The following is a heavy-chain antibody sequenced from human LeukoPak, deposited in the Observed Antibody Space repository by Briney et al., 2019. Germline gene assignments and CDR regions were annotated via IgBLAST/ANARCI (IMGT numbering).Heavy chain of an antibody. CDR1: GSTFSTYW. D-gene: IGHD3-22*01. J-gene: IGHJ3*02. Sequence: GGSLRLSCAASGSTFSTYWMHWVRQAPGKGLEWVSSISSSSSYIYYADSVKGRFTISRDNAKNSLYLQMNSLRAEDTAVYYCARDHSGYYDSSGYQGPGAFDIWGQGTMVTVSS. CDR3: ARDHSGYYDSSGYQGPGAFDI. V-gene: IGHV3-21*01. CDR2: ISSSSSYI.